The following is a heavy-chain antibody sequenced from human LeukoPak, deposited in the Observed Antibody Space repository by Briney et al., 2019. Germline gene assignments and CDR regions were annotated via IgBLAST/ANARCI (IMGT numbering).Heavy chain of an antibody. J-gene: IGHJ5*02. V-gene: IGHV3-66*01. CDR1: GLTVSSDY. CDR2: IYSGGGA. D-gene: IGHD6-6*01. CDR3: ARYPYSTSSWSDP. Sequence: GGSLRLSCAASGLTVSSDYMSWVREAPGKGLEWVSVIYSGGGACYADSVRGKFTISRDNSKNRLYLQLNSLRAEDTAVYYCARYPYSTSSWSDPWGQGTLVTVSS.